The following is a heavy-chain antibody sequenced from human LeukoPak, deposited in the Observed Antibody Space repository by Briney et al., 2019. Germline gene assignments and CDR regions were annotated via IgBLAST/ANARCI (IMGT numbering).Heavy chain of an antibody. CDR2: IWYGGSNK. Sequence: GGSLRLSCAASGFTFSSYGMHWFRQAPGKGLEWVAVIWYGGSNKYYADSVKGRFTISRDNSKNTLYLQMNSLRAEDTAVYYCAKDASSSGWPDPGYYYYMDVWGKGTTVTVSS. V-gene: IGHV3-30*02. D-gene: IGHD6-19*01. CDR1: GFTFSSYG. CDR3: AKDASSSGWPDPGYYYYMDV. J-gene: IGHJ6*03.